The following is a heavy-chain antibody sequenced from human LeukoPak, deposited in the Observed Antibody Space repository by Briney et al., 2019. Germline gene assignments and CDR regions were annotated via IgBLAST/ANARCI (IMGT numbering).Heavy chain of an antibody. CDR2: IHYSGST. D-gene: IGHD5-12*01. V-gene: IGHV4-59*08. J-gene: IGHJ6*03. CDR3: ARVFGGSDFNYYYYYMDV. CDR1: GGSISSYY. Sequence: SETLSLTCTVSGGSISSYYWSWIRQPPGKGLEWIGYIHYSGSTTYNPSLKSRVTISVDTSKNQFSLKLNSVTAADTAVYYCARVFGGSDFNYYYYYMDVWGKGTTVTISS.